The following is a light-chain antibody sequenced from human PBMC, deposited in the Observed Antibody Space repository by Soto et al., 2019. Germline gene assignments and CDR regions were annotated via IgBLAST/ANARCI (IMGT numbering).Light chain of an antibody. Sequence: DIPMTQSPSFVSASVGDRVTITCRASQHINDWLAWYQQKPGRAPDLLISRATTLQSGVPSRFSGSGSGTDFTLTISSLQPEDFATYYCQQANDFPLTFGGGTRIEIK. CDR1: QHINDW. V-gene: IGKV1-12*01. J-gene: IGKJ4*01. CDR2: RAT. CDR3: QQANDFPLT.